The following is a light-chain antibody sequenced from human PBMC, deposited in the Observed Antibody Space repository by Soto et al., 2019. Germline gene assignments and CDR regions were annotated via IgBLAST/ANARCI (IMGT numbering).Light chain of an antibody. Sequence: SYELTQPPSVSVAPGQTARISCGGNNIGTKSVHWYQQKPGQAPVLVVFDDSDRPSGIPERFSGSNSGNTATLTISSVEAGDEADYYCQVWDSSTDHWVFGGGTKVTVL. CDR3: QVWDSSTDHWV. CDR2: DDS. CDR1: NIGTKS. V-gene: IGLV3-21*02. J-gene: IGLJ3*02.